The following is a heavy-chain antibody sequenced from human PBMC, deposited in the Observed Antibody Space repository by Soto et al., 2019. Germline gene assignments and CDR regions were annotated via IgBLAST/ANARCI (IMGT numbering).Heavy chain of an antibody. V-gene: IGHV3-66*01. J-gene: IGHJ4*02. CDR2: IYSGGST. D-gene: IGHD3-3*01. CDR3: ARALYPFWSGSTTYYFDY. CDR1: GFTVSSNY. Sequence: GGSLRLSCAASGFTVSSNYMSWVRQAPGKGLEWVSVIYSGGSTYYADSVKGRFTISRDNSKNTLYLQMTSLRAEDTAVYYCARALYPFWSGSTTYYFDYWDQRTMVTVSS.